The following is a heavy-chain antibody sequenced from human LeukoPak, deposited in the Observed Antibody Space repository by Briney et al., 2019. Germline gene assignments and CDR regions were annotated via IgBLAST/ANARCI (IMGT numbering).Heavy chain of an antibody. V-gene: IGHV1-69*05. Sequence: GASVKVSCKASGGTFSSYAISWVRQAPGQGLEWMGRIIPIFGTANYAQKFQGRVTITTDESTSTAYMELSSLRPEDTAVYYCAREVSAVAGTRLYYFDYWGQGTLVTVSS. CDR1: GGTFSSYA. CDR2: IIPIFGTA. J-gene: IGHJ4*02. CDR3: AREVSAVAGTRLYYFDY. D-gene: IGHD6-19*01.